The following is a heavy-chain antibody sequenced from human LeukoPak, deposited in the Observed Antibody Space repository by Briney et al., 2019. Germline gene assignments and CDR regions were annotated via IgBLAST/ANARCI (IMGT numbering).Heavy chain of an antibody. Sequence: ASVKVSCKASGYTFTSYYMHWVRQAPGQGLEWMGWISAYNGNTNYAQKLQGRVTMTTDTSTSTAYMELRSLRSDDTAVYYCARVYYDFWSGYCPDYWGQGTLVTVSS. D-gene: IGHD3-3*01. CDR2: ISAYNGNT. CDR3: ARVYYDFWSGYCPDY. J-gene: IGHJ4*02. V-gene: IGHV1-18*04. CDR1: GYTFTSYY.